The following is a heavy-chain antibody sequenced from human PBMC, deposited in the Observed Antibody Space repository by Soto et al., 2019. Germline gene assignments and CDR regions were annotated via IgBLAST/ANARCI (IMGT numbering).Heavy chain of an antibody. CDR2: ISYDGGNK. CDR1: GFTFRNYA. J-gene: IGHJ6*02. V-gene: IGHV3-30*18. CDR3: AKDLRSSSSCYYNYGMDV. Sequence: SGGSLRLSCAASGFTFRNYAMHWVRQAPGKGLEWVAVISYDGGNKYYADSVKGRFTISRDNSKNTLYLQMNSLRAEDTAVYYGAKDLRSSSSCYYNYGMDVWGQGTTVTVSS. D-gene: IGHD2-2*01.